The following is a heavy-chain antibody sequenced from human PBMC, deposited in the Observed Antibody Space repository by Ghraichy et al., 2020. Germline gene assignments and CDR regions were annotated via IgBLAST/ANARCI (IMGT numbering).Heavy chain of an antibody. Sequence: GGSLRLSCAASGFTFSDYYMSWIRQAPGKGLEWVSYISSSGSTIYYADSVKGRFTISRDNAKNSLYLQMNSLRAEDTAVYYCAREDSSGYYQPAFDYWGQGTLVTVSS. CDR1: GFTFSDYY. CDR2: ISSSGSTI. D-gene: IGHD3-22*01. V-gene: IGHV3-11*01. CDR3: AREDSSGYYQPAFDY. J-gene: IGHJ4*02.